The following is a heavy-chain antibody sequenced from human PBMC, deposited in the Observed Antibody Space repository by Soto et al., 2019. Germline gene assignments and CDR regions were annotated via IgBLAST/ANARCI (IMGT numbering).Heavy chain of an antibody. D-gene: IGHD2-2*01. Sequence: ASVKVSCKASGYTFSSYYMYWVRQAPGQGLEWMGIINPSGGGTTYAQKFQGRLTMTRDTSTSTVYMELSSLRSEDTDVYYCARESSNGAVPRPKSTASSPRGQGTLV. CDR2: INPSGGGT. V-gene: IGHV1-46*03. CDR3: ARESSNGAVPRPKSTASSP. J-gene: IGHJ5*02. CDR1: GYTFSSYY.